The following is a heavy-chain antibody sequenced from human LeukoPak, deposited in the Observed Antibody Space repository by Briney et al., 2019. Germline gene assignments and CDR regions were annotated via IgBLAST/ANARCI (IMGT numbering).Heavy chain of an antibody. Sequence: PGRSLRLASAASGFTFRSYGTHCVRQAQGNGLEWVAFIRYDVSNKYYADSVKGRFTISRDNSKNTLYLQMNSLRAEDTAVYYCAKDPGAGSPDDYFDYWGQGTLVSVSS. D-gene: IGHD1-14*01. V-gene: IGHV3-30*02. CDR2: IRYDVSNK. J-gene: IGHJ4*02. CDR3: AKDPGAGSPDDYFDY. CDR1: GFTFRSYG.